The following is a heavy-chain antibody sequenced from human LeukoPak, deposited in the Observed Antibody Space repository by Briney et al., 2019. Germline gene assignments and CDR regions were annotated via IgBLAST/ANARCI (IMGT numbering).Heavy chain of an antibody. D-gene: IGHD5-12*01. V-gene: IGHV3-7*03. J-gene: IGHJ4*03. Sequence: GGSLRLSCAAFGFTFSNYWMSWVRQAPGKGLDWVANIDHIEREKYYVDSVKGRFTISRDNAKNSLYLQINSLRADDTGVYYCAREFGYRGYIDYWGLGTLVTVSS. CDR1: GFTFSNYW. CDR3: AREFGYRGYIDY. CDR2: IDHIEREK.